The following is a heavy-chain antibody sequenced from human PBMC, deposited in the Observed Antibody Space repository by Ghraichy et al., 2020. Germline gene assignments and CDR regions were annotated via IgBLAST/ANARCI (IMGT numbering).Heavy chain of an antibody. CDR3: ARIPLLRYFDWDPGPYYYYGMDV. D-gene: IGHD3-9*01. CDR2: IDWDDDK. V-gene: IGHV2-70*01. Sequence: SGPTLVKPTQTLTLTCTFSGFSLSTSGMCVSWIRQPPGKALEWLALIDWDDDKYYSTSLKTRLTISKDTSKNQVVLTMTNMDPVDTATYYCARIPLLRYFDWDPGPYYYYGMDVWGQGTTVTVSS. J-gene: IGHJ6*02. CDR1: GFSLSTSGMC.